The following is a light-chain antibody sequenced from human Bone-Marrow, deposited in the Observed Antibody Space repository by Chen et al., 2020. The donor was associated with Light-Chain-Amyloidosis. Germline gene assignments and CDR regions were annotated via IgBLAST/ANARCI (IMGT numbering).Light chain of an antibody. CDR1: ELPTKY. Sequence: SYELTQPPSVSVSPGQTARITCSGEELPTKYAYWYQQKPGQAPVLVIHSDTDRPSGISERFSGSSAGTTATLTISGVQAEDEADYHCQSADSSGTYEVIFGGGTKLTVL. CDR3: QSADSSGTYEVI. J-gene: IGLJ2*01. V-gene: IGLV3-25*03. CDR2: SDT.